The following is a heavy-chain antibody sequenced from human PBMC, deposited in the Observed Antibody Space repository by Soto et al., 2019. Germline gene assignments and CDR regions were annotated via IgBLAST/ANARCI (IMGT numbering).Heavy chain of an antibody. CDR1: GFTFSSYA. CDR2: ISGSGAGT. CDR3: AKAWMDNARHRYFDH. V-gene: IGHV3-23*01. J-gene: IGHJ4*02. D-gene: IGHD5-12*01. Sequence: GGSLRLSCAASGFTFSSYAMSWVRQAPGKGLEWVSAISGSGAGTYYADSVKGRFTISRDNSKNTVYLQMNSLRAEDTAVYSCAKAWMDNARHRYFDHWGQGTLVTVSS.